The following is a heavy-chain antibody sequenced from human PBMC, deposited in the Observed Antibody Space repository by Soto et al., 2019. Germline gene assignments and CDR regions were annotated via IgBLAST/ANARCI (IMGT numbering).Heavy chain of an antibody. Sequence: SVKVSCKASGGTFSGYAISWVRQATGQGLEWMGGIIPIFGTANYAQKFQGRVTITADESTSTAYMELSSLRSEDTDVYYCARDRGAWGVYYYDSSGYSRFAFDIWGQGTMGT. V-gene: IGHV1-69*13. CDR1: GGTFSGYA. J-gene: IGHJ3*02. CDR2: IIPIFGTA. CDR3: ARDRGAWGVYYYDSSGYSRFAFDI. D-gene: IGHD3-22*01.